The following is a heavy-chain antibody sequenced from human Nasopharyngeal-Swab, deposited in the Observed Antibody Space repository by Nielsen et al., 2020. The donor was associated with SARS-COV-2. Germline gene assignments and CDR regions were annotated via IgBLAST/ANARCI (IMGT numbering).Heavy chain of an antibody. CDR1: GFTFSSYG. CDR3: ARDVWGPDY. Sequence: GESLKISCAASGFTFSSYGMHWVRQAPGKGLEWVAVISYDGSNKYYADSVKGRFTISRDNAKRSVYLQMHSLRAEDTAVYYCARDVWGPDYWGQGILVTVSS. V-gene: IGHV3-30*03. D-gene: IGHD3-16*01. CDR2: ISYDGSNK. J-gene: IGHJ4*02.